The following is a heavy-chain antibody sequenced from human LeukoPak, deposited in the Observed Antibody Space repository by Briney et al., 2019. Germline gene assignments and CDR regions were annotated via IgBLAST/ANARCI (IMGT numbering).Heavy chain of an antibody. V-gene: IGHV3-64*01. D-gene: IGHD1-1*01. CDR3: ARSTDGSAHFDY. Sequence: GRSLRLSCSASEFKFDTYGMRWVRQTPGKGLEYVSGISSDGLSTYYANSVKGRFTISRDNAKNTLYLQMGSLKTEDMAVYYCARSTDGSAHFDYWGQGTLVTVFS. CDR2: ISSDGLST. J-gene: IGHJ4*02. CDR1: EFKFDTYG.